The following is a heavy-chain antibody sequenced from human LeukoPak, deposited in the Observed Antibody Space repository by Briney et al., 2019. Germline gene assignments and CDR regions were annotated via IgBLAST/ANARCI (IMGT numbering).Heavy chain of an antibody. J-gene: IGHJ6*03. CDR1: GGSISSYY. Sequence: SETLSLTCTVSGGSISSYYWSWIRQPPGKGLEWIGYIYYSGSTNYNPSLKSRVTISVDTSKKQFSLKLSSVTAADTAVYYCARTRAGYYYYMDVWDKGTTVTISS. CDR3: ARTRAGYYYYMDV. V-gene: IGHV4-59*01. CDR2: IYYSGST.